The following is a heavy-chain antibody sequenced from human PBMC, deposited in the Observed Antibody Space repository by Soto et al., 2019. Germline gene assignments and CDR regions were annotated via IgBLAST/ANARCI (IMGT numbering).Heavy chain of an antibody. CDR2: IYYSGST. CDR1: GGSISGYY. D-gene: IGHD3-16*01. Sequence: SETLSLTCTVSGGSISGYYWSWIRQPPGKGLEWIGYIYYSGSTNYNPSLKSRVTISVDTSKNQFSLKLSSVTAADTAVYYCARGGDWFDPWGQGTLVTVSS. CDR3: ARGGDWFDP. J-gene: IGHJ5*02. V-gene: IGHV4-59*01.